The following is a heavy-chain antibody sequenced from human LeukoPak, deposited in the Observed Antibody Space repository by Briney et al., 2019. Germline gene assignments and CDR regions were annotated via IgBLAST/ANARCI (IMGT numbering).Heavy chain of an antibody. V-gene: IGHV3-23*01. CDR2: ISGSGGST. CDR3: AKVGCSSTSCPPDY. CDR1: GFTFSSYA. D-gene: IGHD2-2*01. Sequence: GGSLRLSCAASGFTFSSYAMSWVRQAPGKGLEWGSAISGSGGSTYYADSVKGRFTISRDNSKNTLYLQMNSLRAEDTAVYYCAKVGCSSTSCPPDYWGQGTLVTVSS. J-gene: IGHJ4*02.